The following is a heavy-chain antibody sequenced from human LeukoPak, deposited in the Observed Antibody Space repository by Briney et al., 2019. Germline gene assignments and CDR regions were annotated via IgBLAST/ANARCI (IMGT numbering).Heavy chain of an antibody. V-gene: IGHV4-39*01. D-gene: IGHD5-12*01. CDR3: ARQRSGYASPYYYYGMDV. Sequence: SETLSLTCTVSGVSISSSSYYWGWIRQPPGKGLEWIGSIYYSGSTYYNPSLKSRVTISVDTSKNQFSLKLSSVTAADTAVYYCARQRSGYASPYYYYGMDVWGQGTTVTVSS. CDR1: GVSISSSSYY. J-gene: IGHJ6*02. CDR2: IYYSGST.